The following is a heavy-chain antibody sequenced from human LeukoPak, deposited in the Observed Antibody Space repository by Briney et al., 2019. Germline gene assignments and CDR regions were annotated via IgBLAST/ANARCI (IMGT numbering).Heavy chain of an antibody. V-gene: IGHV4-34*01. CDR3: ARGRGRYFDWLPFSY. CDR1: GGSFSGYY. CDR2: INHSGST. J-gene: IGHJ4*02. D-gene: IGHD3-9*01. Sequence: SETLSLTCAAYGGSFSGYYWSWIRQPPGKGLEWIGEINHSGSTNYNPSLKSRVTISVDTSKNQFSLKLSSVTAADTAVYYCARGRGRYFDWLPFSYWGQGTLVTVSS.